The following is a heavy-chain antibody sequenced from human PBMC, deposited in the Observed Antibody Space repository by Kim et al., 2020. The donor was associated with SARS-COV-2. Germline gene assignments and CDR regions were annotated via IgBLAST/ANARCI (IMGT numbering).Heavy chain of an antibody. V-gene: IGHV3-11*01. CDR2: ISSSGSTI. CDR1: GFTFSDYY. D-gene: IGHD2-2*01. CDR3: AREDIVVVPAAYYYYYGMDG. Sequence: GGSLRLSCAASGFTFSDYYMSWIRQAPGKGLEWVSYISSSGSTIYYADSVKGRFTISRDNAKNSLYLQMNSLRAEDTAVYYCAREDIVVVPAAYYYYYGMDGWGQGTKVTVSS. J-gene: IGHJ6*02.